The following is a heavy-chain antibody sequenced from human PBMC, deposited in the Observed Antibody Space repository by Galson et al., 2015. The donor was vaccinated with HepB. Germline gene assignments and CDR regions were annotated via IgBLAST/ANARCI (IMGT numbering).Heavy chain of an antibody. D-gene: IGHD6-13*01. J-gene: IGHJ4*02. Sequence: PALVNPTQTLTLTCTFSGFSLSTSGMCVSWIRQPPGKALEWLALIDWDDDKYYSTSLKTRLTISKDTSKNQVVLTMTNMDPVDTATYYCARAVGECGSSAVYDYWGQGTLVTVSS. V-gene: IGHV2-70*01. CDR1: GFSLSTSGMC. CDR3: ARAVGECGSSAVYDY. CDR2: IDWDDDK.